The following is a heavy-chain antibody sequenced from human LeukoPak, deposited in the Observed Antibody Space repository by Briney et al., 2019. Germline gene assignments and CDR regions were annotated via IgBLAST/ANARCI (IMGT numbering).Heavy chain of an antibody. J-gene: IGHJ5*02. CDR2: IYYSGST. D-gene: IGHD2-15*01. CDR3: ARLNCSGGSCYSVDH. CDR1: GGSISSGAYY. V-gene: IGHV4-31*03. Sequence: SETLSLTCTVSGGSISSGAYYWSWIRQHPGKGLEWFGYIYYSGSTYSTPSLKSRLTISVDTYKNQFSLKLSSVTAADTAVYYCARLNCSGGSCYSVDHWGQGTLVTVSS.